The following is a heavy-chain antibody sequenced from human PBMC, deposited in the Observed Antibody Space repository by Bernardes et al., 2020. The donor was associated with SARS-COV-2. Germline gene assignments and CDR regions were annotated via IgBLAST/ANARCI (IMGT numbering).Heavy chain of an antibody. D-gene: IGHD6-19*01. V-gene: IGHV3-21*01. J-gene: IGHJ4*02. CDR1: GFTFSTRG. Sequence: GGSLRLSCASSGFTFSTRGMTWVRQAPGKGLEWVSTITNTDYATYGASVKGRFTISRDNARRSLYLQMDSLRVDDTAVYYCTRDGSGWSRDVWGQGTLVTVSS. CDR2: ITNTDYAT. CDR3: TRDGSGWSRDV.